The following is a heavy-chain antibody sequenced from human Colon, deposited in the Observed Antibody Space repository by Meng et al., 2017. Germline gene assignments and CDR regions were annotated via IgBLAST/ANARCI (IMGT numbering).Heavy chain of an antibody. D-gene: IGHD5-18*01. CDR3: ARDHGYSYGLPLDY. J-gene: IGHJ4*02. Sequence: HVQLQQSGPGLVKPSHTLSVTCVISRESVSSNTAAWNWIRQSPSRGLEWLGRTNYRSKWYNEYAVSVKSRMTFNADTSKNQVSLQVNSVTPEDTAVYYCARDHGYSYGLPLDYWGQGILVTVSS. CDR1: RESVSSNTAA. CDR2: TNYRSKWYN. V-gene: IGHV6-1*01.